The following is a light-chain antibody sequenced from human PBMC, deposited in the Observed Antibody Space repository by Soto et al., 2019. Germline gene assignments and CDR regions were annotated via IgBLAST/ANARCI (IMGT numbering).Light chain of an antibody. CDR2: WAS. V-gene: IGKV4-1*01. CDR3: QQYYSTPYT. J-gene: IGKJ2*01. CDR1: PSVLSSSNNKNY. Sequence: DFVMTQTPDSLAVSLGESTTINCKSSPSVLSSSNNKNYLAWYQQKPRQPPKLLIYWASTRDSGVPDRFSGSGSGTDFTLTISSLQAEDVAVYYCQQYYSTPYTFXQGTKVDIK.